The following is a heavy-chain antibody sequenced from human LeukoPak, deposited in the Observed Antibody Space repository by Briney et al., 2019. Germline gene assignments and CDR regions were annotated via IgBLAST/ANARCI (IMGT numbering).Heavy chain of an antibody. CDR2: IYYSGST. J-gene: IGHJ3*02. V-gene: IGHV4-59*01. CDR3: ARDTASITIFGVAPDAFDI. Sequence: SETLSLTCTVSGGSISSYYWSWIRQPPGKGLEWIGYIYYSGSTNYNPSLKGRVTISVDTSKNQFSLKLSSVTAADTAVYYCARDTASITIFGVAPDAFDIWGKGTMVTVSS. D-gene: IGHD3-3*01. CDR1: GGSISSYY.